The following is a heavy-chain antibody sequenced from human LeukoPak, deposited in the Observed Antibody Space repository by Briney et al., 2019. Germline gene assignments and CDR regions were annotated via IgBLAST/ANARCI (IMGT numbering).Heavy chain of an antibody. Sequence: GGSLRLSGAASGFTFSSYAMHGVRQAPGKGLEGGAVISYDGNNNYYADSVKGRFTISRDSSKNTLYLQMNSLRAEDTAVYYCARNRLIAMVPFLDYWGQGTLVTVSS. J-gene: IGHJ4*02. V-gene: IGHV3-30*04. CDR2: ISYDGNNN. CDR1: GFTFSSYA. CDR3: ARNRLIAMVPFLDY. D-gene: IGHD5-18*01.